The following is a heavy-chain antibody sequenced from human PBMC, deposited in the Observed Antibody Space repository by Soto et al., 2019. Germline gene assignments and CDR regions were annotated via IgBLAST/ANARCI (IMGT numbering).Heavy chain of an antibody. J-gene: IGHJ5*02. CDR1: GDSISGGASF. Sequence: QVQLQESGPGLVKPSETLSLTCTVSGDSISGGASFWSWIRQPPGKGLEWIANVYYSGSSYYNPSHKRRLTISVDTTKNQFSLQLKSMTAADTAVYYCAKLSCTSSTCYFPGWFDPWGQGTLVTVSS. D-gene: IGHD2-2*01. V-gene: IGHV4-31*03. CDR2: VYYSGSS. CDR3: AKLSCTSSTCYFPGWFDP.